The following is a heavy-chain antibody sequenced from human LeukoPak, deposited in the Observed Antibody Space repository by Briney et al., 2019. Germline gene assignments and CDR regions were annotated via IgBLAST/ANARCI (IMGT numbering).Heavy chain of an antibody. D-gene: IGHD5-18*01. Sequence: PSGTLSLTCAVYGGSFSGYYWSWLRQPPGKGLEWIGEINHSGSTNYNPSLKSRVTISVDTSKNQFSLKLSSVTAADTAVYYCARAEVDTATLDYWGQGTLVTVSS. CDR3: ARAEVDTATLDY. CDR2: INHSGST. CDR1: GGSFSGYY. V-gene: IGHV4-34*01. J-gene: IGHJ4*02.